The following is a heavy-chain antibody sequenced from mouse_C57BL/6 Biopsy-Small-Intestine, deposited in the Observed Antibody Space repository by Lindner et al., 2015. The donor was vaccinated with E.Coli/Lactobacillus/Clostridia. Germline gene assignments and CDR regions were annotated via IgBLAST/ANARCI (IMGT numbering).Heavy chain of an antibody. CDR2: INPGSGGT. CDR1: GYAFTNYL. Sequence: VQLQESGAELVRPGTSVKVSCKASGYAFTNYLIEWVKQRPGQGLEWIGVINPGSGGTNYNEKFKGKATLTADKSSSTAYMQLSSLTSEDSAVYFCARPYGYPFAYWGQGTLVTVSA. V-gene: IGHV1-54*01. J-gene: IGHJ3*01. D-gene: IGHD2-2*01. CDR3: ARPYGYPFAY.